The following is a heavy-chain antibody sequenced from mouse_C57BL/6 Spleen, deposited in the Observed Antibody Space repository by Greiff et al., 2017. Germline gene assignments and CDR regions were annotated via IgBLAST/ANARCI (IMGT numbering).Heavy chain of an antibody. CDR2: IDPSDSET. CDR1: GYTFTSYW. CDR3: ARKEAYYSNRDAMDY. D-gene: IGHD2-5*01. J-gene: IGHJ4*01. V-gene: IGHV1-52*01. Sequence: VKQSCKASGYTFTSYWMHWVKQRPIQGLEWICNIDPSDSETHYNQKFKDKATLTVDKSSSTAYMQLSSLTSEDSAVYYCARKEAYYSNRDAMDYWGQGTSVTVSS.